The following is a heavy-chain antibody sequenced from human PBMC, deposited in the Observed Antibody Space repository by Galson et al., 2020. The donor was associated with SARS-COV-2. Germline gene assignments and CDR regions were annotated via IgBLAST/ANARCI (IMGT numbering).Heavy chain of an antibody. CDR1: GFSLPTSGMC. CDR2: IDWDGDK. J-gene: IGHJ4*02. Sequence: ESGPTLVKPTQPLTLTCTFSGFSLPTSGMCVNWIRQPPGKALEWLARIDWDGDKYYSTSLKTRLTISKDNSKNQVVLTMTDMDPVDTATYYCARVDSSGCRGNYWGQGTPVTVSS. D-gene: IGHD6-19*01. V-gene: IGHV2-70*11. CDR3: ARVDSSGCRGNY.